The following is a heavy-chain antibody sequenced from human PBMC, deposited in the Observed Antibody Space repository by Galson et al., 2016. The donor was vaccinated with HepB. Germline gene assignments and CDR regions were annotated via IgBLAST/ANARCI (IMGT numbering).Heavy chain of an antibody. V-gene: IGHV6-1*01. Sequence: CAISGDSVSRNTAAWNWIRQSPSRGLEWLGRTYYRSKWSSDYAVSMKSRITINADTSMNQSSLQLNSVTPEDTAVYYCASVTGAYVQWGQGTLVTVSS. D-gene: IGHD5-12*01. CDR1: GDSVSRNTAA. CDR3: ASVTGAYVQ. J-gene: IGHJ4*02. CDR2: TYYRSKWSS.